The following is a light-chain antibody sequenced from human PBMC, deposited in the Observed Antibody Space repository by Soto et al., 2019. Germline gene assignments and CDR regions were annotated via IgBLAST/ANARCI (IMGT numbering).Light chain of an antibody. CDR3: QQYNKRPVT. V-gene: IGKV3-15*01. Sequence: VLTQSPGTLSLSPGERATVSCRVSQNVNNNYLVWYQQKPGQAPRLLISGASTRATGFPDRFGGRGSGTEFTLTIISLQSEDFAVYYCQQYNKRPVTFAGGTMVDIK. CDR2: GAS. CDR1: QNVNNN. J-gene: IGKJ4*01.